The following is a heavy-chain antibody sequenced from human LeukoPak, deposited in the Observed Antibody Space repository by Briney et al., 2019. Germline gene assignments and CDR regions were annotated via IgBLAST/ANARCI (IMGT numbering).Heavy chain of an antibody. Sequence: ASVKVSRKASGYTFTSYYMHWVRQAPGQGLEWMGIINPSGGSTSYAQKFQGRVTMTRDTSTSTVYMELSSLRSEDTAVYYCARLYCSSTSCSPIDYWGQGTLVTVSS. J-gene: IGHJ4*02. V-gene: IGHV1-46*01. CDR2: INPSGGST. D-gene: IGHD2-2*01. CDR1: GYTFTSYY. CDR3: ARLYCSSTSCSPIDY.